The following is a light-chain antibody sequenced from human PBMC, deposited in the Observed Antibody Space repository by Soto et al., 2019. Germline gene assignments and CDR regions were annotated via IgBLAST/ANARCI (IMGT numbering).Light chain of an antibody. Sequence: EIVLTQSPGTLSFSPGERATLSCRASQSVTSSYLGWYQQKPGQAPRLLIYGASSRATGIPDRFSGSGSGTDFTLTISRLEPEDFAVYYCQQYGSSLLTFGGGTKVEIK. CDR2: GAS. J-gene: IGKJ4*01. V-gene: IGKV3-20*01. CDR3: QQYGSSLLT. CDR1: QSVTSSY.